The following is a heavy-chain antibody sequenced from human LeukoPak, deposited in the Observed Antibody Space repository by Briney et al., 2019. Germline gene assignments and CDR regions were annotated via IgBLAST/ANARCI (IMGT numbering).Heavy chain of an antibody. CDR2: VSENGDGT. J-gene: IGHJ4*02. CDR3: ARGWTTFHH. Sequence: GGSLRLSCVASGFTFNHYAMSWVRQAPGKGLEWVASVSENGDGTIYADSVKGRFTISRDNSRKTVLLQVNSLRVEDAATYYCARGWTTFHHWGQGALVTVSS. CDR1: GFTFNHYA. D-gene: IGHD1-1*01. V-gene: IGHV3-23*01.